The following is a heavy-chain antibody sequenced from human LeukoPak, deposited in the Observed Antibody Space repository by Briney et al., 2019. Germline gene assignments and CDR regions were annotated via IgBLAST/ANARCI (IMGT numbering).Heavy chain of an antibody. CDR1: GYTFTGYY. CDR2: INPNNGAT. J-gene: IGHJ4*02. V-gene: IGHV1-2*02. Sequence: GASVKVSCKASGYTFTGYYMHWVRQAPGQGLEWMGWINPNNGATNYAQKFQGRVTMTSDTSISTAYMEVSRLRSDDTAVYYCARGHGINRRNFDFWGQGTLVTVSS. CDR3: ARGHGINRRNFDF. D-gene: IGHD1-14*01.